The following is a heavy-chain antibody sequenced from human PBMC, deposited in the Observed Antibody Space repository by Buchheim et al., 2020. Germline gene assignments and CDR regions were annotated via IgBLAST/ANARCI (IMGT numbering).Heavy chain of an antibody. V-gene: IGHV4-61*02. CDR1: GDSISTSSSY. J-gene: IGHJ6*02. Sequence: QVQLQESGPGLVKPSQTLSLTCTVSGDSISTSSSYWSWIRQPAGQGLEWIGRIYSNGNTNYNPSLKSRVTISLDTSKNPFSLKLSSVTAADTAIYYCARATGSSYFNAMDVWGQGTT. CDR3: ARATGSSYFNAMDV. CDR2: IYSNGNT. D-gene: IGHD4-17*01.